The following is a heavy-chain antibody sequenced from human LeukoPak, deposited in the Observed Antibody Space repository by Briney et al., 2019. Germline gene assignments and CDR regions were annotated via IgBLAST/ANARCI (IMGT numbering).Heavy chain of an antibody. V-gene: IGHV3-7*03. D-gene: IGHD6-13*01. Sequence: GGSLRLSCAASGFTFSSYWMSWVRQAPGKGLEWVANIKQDGSEKYYVDSVKGRFTISRDNAKNSLYLQMNSLRAEDTAVYYCARARNIAAAGTYAFDIWGQGTMVTVSS. J-gene: IGHJ3*02. CDR2: IKQDGSEK. CDR3: ARARNIAAAGTYAFDI. CDR1: GFTFSSYW.